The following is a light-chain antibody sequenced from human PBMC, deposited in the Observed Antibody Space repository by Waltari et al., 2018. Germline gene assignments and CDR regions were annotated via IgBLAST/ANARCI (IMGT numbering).Light chain of an antibody. CDR3: QQYNVWPRT. CDR1: QHVNSD. Sequence: EIVMTQSPATLPVSPGERATLSCRASQHVNSDLAWYQQKPGQAPRLLIYGASARATDIPAKFSGSGSGTEFTLTISSLQSEDVAFYYCQQYNVWPRTFGQGTKVEI. V-gene: IGKV3-15*01. J-gene: IGKJ1*01. CDR2: GAS.